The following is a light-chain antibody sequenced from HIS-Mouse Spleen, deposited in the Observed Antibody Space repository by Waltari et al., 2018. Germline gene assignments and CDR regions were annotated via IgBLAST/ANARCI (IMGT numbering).Light chain of an antibody. CDR2: WAS. V-gene: IGKV4-1*01. CDR3: QQYYSTPRT. Sequence: DIVMTHSPDSLSVSLGERATINCKSSQSVLYSSNNKNYLAWYQQKPGQPPNLLIYWASTREPGVSDRFSGSGSGTDFTLTISSLQAEDVAVYYCQQYYSTPRTFGQGTKVEIK. CDR1: QSVLYSSNNKNY. J-gene: IGKJ1*01.